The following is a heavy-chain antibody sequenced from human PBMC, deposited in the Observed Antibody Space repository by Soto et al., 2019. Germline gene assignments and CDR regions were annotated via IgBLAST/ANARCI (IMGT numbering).Heavy chain of an antibody. V-gene: IGHV4-30-4*01. D-gene: IGHD5-12*01. CDR1: GGSISSGDYY. CDR3: ASSQGSGDGDSGYDYFDY. CDR2: IYYSGST. J-gene: IGHJ4*02. Sequence: SETLSLTCTVSGGSISSGDYYWSWIRQPPGKGLEWIGYIYYSGSTYYNPSLKSRVTISVDTSKNQFSLKLSSVTAADTAVYYCASSQGSGDGDSGYDYFDYWGRGTLVTVSS.